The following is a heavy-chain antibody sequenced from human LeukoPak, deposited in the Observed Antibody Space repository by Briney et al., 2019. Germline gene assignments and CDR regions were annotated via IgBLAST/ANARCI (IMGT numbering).Heavy chain of an antibody. V-gene: IGHV3-7*04. CDR1: GFTFTNNW. Sequence: GSLRLSCVASGFTFTNNWMTRVRQAPGKGLEWVANIKQDDSEKYYVDSVKGRFTISRDNAKNSVYLQMDSLRAEDTAVYYCARGRAIDIWGRGTMVTVSS. CDR3: ARGRAIDI. J-gene: IGHJ3*02. CDR2: IKQDDSEK.